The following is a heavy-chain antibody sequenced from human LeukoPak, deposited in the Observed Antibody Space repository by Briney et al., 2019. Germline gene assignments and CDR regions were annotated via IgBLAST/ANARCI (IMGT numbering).Heavy chain of an antibody. V-gene: IGHV1-46*01. CDR1: GYTFTSYY. D-gene: IGHD7-27*01. CDR2: INPSGGST. J-gene: IGHJ6*02. CDR3: ARHLGLRAYYYYGMDV. Sequence: ASVKVSCKASGYTFTSYYMHWVRQAPGQGLEWMGIINPSGGSTSYAQKFQGRVTMTRDTSTSTVYMELSSLRSEDTAVYYCARHLGLRAYYYYGMDVWGQGTTVTVSS.